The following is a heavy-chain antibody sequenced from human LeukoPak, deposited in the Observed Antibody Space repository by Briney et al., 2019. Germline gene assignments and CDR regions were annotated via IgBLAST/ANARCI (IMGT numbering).Heavy chain of an antibody. Sequence: PSETLSLTCTVSGASFGSYYWSWLRQPPGKGLEWIAYIFYNGNTKYNPSPKSRVTISVDTSKTQFSLKVTSVTAADTAVYYCARAPRDRGYCGATSCFEYMDVWGRGTTVTISS. CDR2: IFYNGNT. D-gene: IGHD2-2*01. V-gene: IGHV4-59*01. J-gene: IGHJ6*03. CDR1: GASFGSYY. CDR3: ARAPRDRGYCGATSCFEYMDV.